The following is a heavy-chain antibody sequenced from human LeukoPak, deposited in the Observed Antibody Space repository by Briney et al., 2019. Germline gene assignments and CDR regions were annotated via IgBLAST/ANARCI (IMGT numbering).Heavy chain of an antibody. CDR1: GYTFTSYY. D-gene: IGHD1-26*01. CDR3: ATKLGVVGAFDY. CDR2: INPSGGST. J-gene: IGHJ4*02. Sequence: ASVKVSCKASGYTFTSYYMHWVRQAPGQGLEWMGIINPSGGSTSYAQKFQGRVTMTRDTSTSTVYMELSSLRSEDTAVYYCATKLGVVGAFDYWGQGTLVTVSS. V-gene: IGHV1-46*01.